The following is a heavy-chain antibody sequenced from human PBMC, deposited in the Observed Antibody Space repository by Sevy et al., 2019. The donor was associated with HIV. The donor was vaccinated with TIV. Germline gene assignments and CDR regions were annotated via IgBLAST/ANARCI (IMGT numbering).Heavy chain of an antibody. CDR2: ISYDGSNK. CDR1: GFTFSSYG. CDR3: AKEGTTMVRGVIIKPDNWFDP. V-gene: IGHV3-30*18. J-gene: IGHJ5*02. Sequence: GGSLRLSCAASGFTFSSYGMHWVRQAPGKGLEWVAVISYDGSNKYYADSVKGRFTISRDNSKNTLYLQMNSLRAEDTAVYYCAKEGTTMVRGVIIKPDNWFDPWGQGTLVTVSS. D-gene: IGHD3-10*01.